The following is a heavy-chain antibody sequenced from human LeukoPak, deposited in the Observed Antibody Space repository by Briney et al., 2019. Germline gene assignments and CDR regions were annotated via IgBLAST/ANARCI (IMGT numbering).Heavy chain of an antibody. CDR1: GFTFSSYS. CDR3: ARDSVGATGDY. D-gene: IGHD1-26*01. Sequence: GGSLRLSCAASGFTFSSYSMNWVRQAPGKWLEWVSSVSSSSSYIYYADSVEGRFTISRDNAKNSLYLQMNSLRAEDTAVYYCARDSVGATGDYWGQGTLVTVSS. V-gene: IGHV3-21*01. CDR2: VSSSSSYI. J-gene: IGHJ4*02.